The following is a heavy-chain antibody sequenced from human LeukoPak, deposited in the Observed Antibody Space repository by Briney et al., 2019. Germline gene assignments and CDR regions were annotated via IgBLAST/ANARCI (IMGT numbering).Heavy chain of an antibody. Sequence: PGGSLRLSCAASGFTFSSYAMHWVRQAPGKGLEWVAVISYDGSNKYYADSVKGRFTISRDNSKNTLYLQMNSLRAEDTAVYYCARDQDIVVVPAATLDYWGQGTLVTVSS. CDR2: ISYDGSNK. J-gene: IGHJ4*02. CDR3: ARDQDIVVVPAATLDY. V-gene: IGHV3-30-3*01. CDR1: GFTFSSYA. D-gene: IGHD2-2*01.